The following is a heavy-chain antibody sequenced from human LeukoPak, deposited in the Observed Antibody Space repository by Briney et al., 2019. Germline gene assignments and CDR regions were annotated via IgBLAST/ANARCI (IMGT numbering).Heavy chain of an antibody. Sequence: PGGSLRLSCVASGITFSNYAVSWVRQAPKKGLDWVSVISGSAHKIRYADSVKGRFTISRDNSENIVYLQMNNLRAEDTAVYYCAGRVTGYSSGYVYWGQGTLVTVSS. D-gene: IGHD5-18*01. CDR2: ISGSAHKI. CDR1: GITFSNYA. J-gene: IGHJ4*02. V-gene: IGHV3-23*01. CDR3: AGRVTGYSSGYVY.